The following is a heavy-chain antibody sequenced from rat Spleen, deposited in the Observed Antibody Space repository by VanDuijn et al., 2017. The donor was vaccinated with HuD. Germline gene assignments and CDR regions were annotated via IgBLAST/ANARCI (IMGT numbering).Heavy chain of an antibody. J-gene: IGHJ2*01. D-gene: IGHD1-11*01. V-gene: IGHV3-3*01. CDR1: GYSITSTYR. CDR3: ARGVYPFTY. CDR2: INSAGST. Sequence: EVQLQESGPGLVKPSQSLSLTCSVTGYSITSTYRWNWIRKFPGNKLEWMGYINSAGSTNYNPSLKSRISITRDTSKNQFFLQVNSVTTEDTATYYCARGVYPFTYWGQGVMVTVSS.